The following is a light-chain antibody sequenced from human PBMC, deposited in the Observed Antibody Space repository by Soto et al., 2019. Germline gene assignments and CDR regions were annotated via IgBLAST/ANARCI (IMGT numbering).Light chain of an antibody. CDR1: SSDVGSYKF. V-gene: IGLV2-23*01. Sequence: QSALTQPASVSGSPGQSITISCTGTSSDVGSYKFVSWYQQHPGKAPKLIIYEGSERPSGVSNRFSGSKSGSTASLTISGLQAEDEADYFCFSHAGGVVFGGGTKLTVL. CDR3: FSHAGGVV. CDR2: EGS. J-gene: IGLJ2*01.